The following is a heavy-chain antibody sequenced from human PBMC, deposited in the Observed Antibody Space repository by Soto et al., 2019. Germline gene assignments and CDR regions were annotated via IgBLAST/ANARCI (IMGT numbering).Heavy chain of an antibody. CDR2: IYWDDDK. CDR3: AYGDYVGNWFDP. V-gene: IGHV2-5*02. CDR1: GFSVSTSGVG. J-gene: IGHJ5*02. D-gene: IGHD4-17*01. Sequence: QITLKESGPTLVKPTQTLTLTCTFSGFSVSTSGVGVGWIRQPPGKALEWLALIYWDDDKRYSPSLKSRLTITKDTSENQVVLTMTNMHPVDTATYYCAYGDYVGNWFDPWGQGTLVTVSS.